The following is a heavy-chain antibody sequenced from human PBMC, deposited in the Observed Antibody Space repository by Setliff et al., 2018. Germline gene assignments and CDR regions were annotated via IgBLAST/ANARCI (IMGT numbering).Heavy chain of an antibody. V-gene: IGHV3-48*01. CDR1: GFTFSTYN. D-gene: IGHD6-25*01. CDR3: ARSPANGGHDAFDI. Sequence: GGSLRLSCAASGFTFSTYNMNWVRQAPGKGLEWVSYISFSSSTIYYADSVKGRFTISRDNAKNSLYLQMNSLGAEDTAVYYCARSPANGGHDAFDIWGQGTMVTVSS. J-gene: IGHJ3*02. CDR2: ISFSSSTI.